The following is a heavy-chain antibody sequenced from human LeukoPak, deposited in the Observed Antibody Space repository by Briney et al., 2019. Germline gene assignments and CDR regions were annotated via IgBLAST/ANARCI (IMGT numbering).Heavy chain of an antibody. CDR1: GYTFIGYY. D-gene: IGHD2-8*02. CDR2: INANSGGT. V-gene: IGHV1-2*02. J-gene: IGHJ4*02. CDR3: ARVGVEGTATFDY. Sequence: ASVKVSCKASGYTFIGYYIHWVRQAPGQGLEWMGWINANSGGTNYAQKFQGRVTMTRDTSISTAYMELSSLRSDDTAVYFCARVGVEGTATFDYWGQGTLVTVSS.